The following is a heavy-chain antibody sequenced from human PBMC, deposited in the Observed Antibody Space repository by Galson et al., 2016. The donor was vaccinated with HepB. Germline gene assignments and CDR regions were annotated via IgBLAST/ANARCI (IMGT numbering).Heavy chain of an antibody. CDR1: DGSISSYF. D-gene: IGHD5-24*01. J-gene: IGHJ6*03. Sequence: SETLSLTCTVSDGSISSYFWSWIRQPAGKGLEWIGRIYTSGNTDYNPSLKRRVIMSLDTSKNQFSLRLSSVTAADTAVYYCARDRDYYFYMDVWGKGTTVTVSS. CDR3: ARDRDYYFYMDV. CDR2: IYTSGNT. V-gene: IGHV4-4*07.